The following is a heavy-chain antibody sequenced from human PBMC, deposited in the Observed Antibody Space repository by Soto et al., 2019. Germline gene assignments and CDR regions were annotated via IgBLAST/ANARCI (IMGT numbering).Heavy chain of an antibody. CDR2: ISYSGST. CDR1: GDSMSSYY. D-gene: IGHD2-2*01. V-gene: IGHV4-59*01. J-gene: IGHJ4*02. CDR3: ARADPTAAVGF. Sequence: EPLSLTCTVSGDSMSSYYWTWLRQPPGKGLEWIGYISYSGSTYYNPSLKSRVTISADTSKSQFSLKLSSVVAADTAVYYCARADPTAAVGFWGQGTLVTVSS.